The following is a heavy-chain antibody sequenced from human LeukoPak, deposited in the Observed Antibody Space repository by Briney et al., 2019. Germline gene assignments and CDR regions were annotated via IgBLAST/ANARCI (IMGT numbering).Heavy chain of an antibody. CDR1: GFTFSSYS. CDR3: ARASYGDAFDI. V-gene: IGHV3-21*01. Sequence: GGSLRLSCAASGFTFSSYSMNWVRQAPGKGLEWVSSISSSSSYIYYADSVKGRFTISRDNAKNTLYLQMNSLRAEDTAVYYCARASYGDAFDIWGQGTMVTVSS. CDR2: ISSSSSYI. J-gene: IGHJ3*02. D-gene: IGHD1-26*01.